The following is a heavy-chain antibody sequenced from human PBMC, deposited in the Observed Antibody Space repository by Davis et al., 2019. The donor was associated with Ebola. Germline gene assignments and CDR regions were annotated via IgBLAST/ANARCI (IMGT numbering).Heavy chain of an antibody. J-gene: IGHJ5*02. CDR2: ISSSSSYI. V-gene: IGHV3-21*01. CDR1: GFTFSSYS. Sequence: GESLKISCAASGFTFSSYSMNWVRQAPGKGLEWVSSISSSSSYIYYADSVKGRFTISRDNAKNSLYLQMNSLRAEDTAVFYCARDLGDYWNFWFDPWGQGTLVTVSS. D-gene: IGHD1-7*01. CDR3: ARDLGDYWNFWFDP.